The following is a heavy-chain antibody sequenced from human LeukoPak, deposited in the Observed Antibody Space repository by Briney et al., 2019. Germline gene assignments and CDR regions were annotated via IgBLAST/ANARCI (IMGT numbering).Heavy chain of an antibody. CDR1: GFTFSSYV. D-gene: IGHD3-10*01. Sequence: GGSLRLSCAASGFTFSSYVMHWVRQAPGKGLEWVGVISYDGSNKYYAESVKGRFTISRDNSKNTLYLEMNSLRAEDTAVYYCAKASSPYGSGSYTSFDYWGQGTMVSVCS. CDR3: AKASSPYGSGSYTSFDY. V-gene: IGHV3-30*18. CDR2: ISYDGSNK. J-gene: IGHJ4*02.